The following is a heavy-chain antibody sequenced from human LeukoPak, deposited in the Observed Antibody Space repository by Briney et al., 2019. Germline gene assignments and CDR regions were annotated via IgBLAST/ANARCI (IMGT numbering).Heavy chain of an antibody. CDR3: AREVGIRGHFDY. Sequence: GGSLRLSCAASGFTFSTYDMHWVRQVTGKGLEWVSAIGTGDDTYYLGSVKGRFTISRENAKNVLYLQMSSLRAEDTAVYYCAREVGIRGHFDYWGRGTPVTVSS. CDR2: IGTGDDT. J-gene: IGHJ4*02. D-gene: IGHD1-26*01. V-gene: IGHV3-13*01. CDR1: GFTFSTYD.